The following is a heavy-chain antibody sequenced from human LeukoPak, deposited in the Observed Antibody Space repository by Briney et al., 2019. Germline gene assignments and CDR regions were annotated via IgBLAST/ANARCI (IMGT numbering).Heavy chain of an antibody. D-gene: IGHD2-15*01. CDR2: IKLDGSET. J-gene: IGHJ3*02. CDR3: AKDKWRDCSGGSCYPAFDI. CDR1: RFTFSSYW. V-gene: IGHV3-7*01. Sequence: GGSLRLSCAASRFTFSSYWMSWVRQAPGKGLEWVANIKLDGSETYYADSVKGRFTISRDNSKNTLYLQMNSLRAEDTAVYYCAKDKWRDCSGGSCYPAFDIWGQGTMVTVSS.